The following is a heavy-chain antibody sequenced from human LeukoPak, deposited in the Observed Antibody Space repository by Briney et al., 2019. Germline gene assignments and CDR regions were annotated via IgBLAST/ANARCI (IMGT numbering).Heavy chain of an antibody. V-gene: IGHV3-30*02. D-gene: IGHD3-22*01. Sequence: GGSLRLSCAASGFTFSSSGMHWVRQAPGKGLEWVAFIRYDGSNKYYADSVKGRFTVSRDNSKNTLYLQMNSLRSEDTAVYYCAKDGVFGSSGYYGEYWGQGTLVTVSS. CDR2: IRYDGSNK. CDR1: GFTFSSSG. CDR3: AKDGVFGSSGYYGEY. J-gene: IGHJ4*02.